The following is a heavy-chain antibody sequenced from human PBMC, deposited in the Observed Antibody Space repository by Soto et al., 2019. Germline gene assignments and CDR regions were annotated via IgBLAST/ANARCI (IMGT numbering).Heavy chain of an antibody. D-gene: IGHD4-17*01. CDR1: GYTFTAYY. CDR3: ATDDYGACAY. J-gene: IGHJ4*02. Sequence: GASVKVSCKPSGYTFTAYYIHWVRQAPGQGLECMGWIDPRSGGTNYAQKFQGRVIMTRDTSINTAYMELSRLTSDDTAVYYCATDDYGACAYWGQGTLVTVSS. V-gene: IGHV1-2*02. CDR2: IDPRSGGT.